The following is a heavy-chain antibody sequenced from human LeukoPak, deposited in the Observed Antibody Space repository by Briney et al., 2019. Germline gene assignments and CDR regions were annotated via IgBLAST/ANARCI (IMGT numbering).Heavy chain of an antibody. CDR3: ARDIVMVTYWFDP. CDR2: INPNSGGT. V-gene: IGHV1-2*02. Sequence: EASVKVSCKASGYTFTGYYMHWVRQAPGQGLEWMGWINPNSGGTNYAQKFQGRVTMTRDTSISTAHMELSRLRSDDTAVYYCARDIVMVTYWFDPWGQGTLVTVSS. CDR1: GYTFTGYY. D-gene: IGHD5-18*01. J-gene: IGHJ5*02.